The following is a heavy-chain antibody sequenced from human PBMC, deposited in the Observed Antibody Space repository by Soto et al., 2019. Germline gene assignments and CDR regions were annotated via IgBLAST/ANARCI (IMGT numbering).Heavy chain of an antibody. CDR1: GGSISSGGYY. CDR3: ARVWGDSSSWYGPVNWFDP. J-gene: IGHJ5*02. Sequence: QVQLQESGPGLVKPSQTLSLTCTVSGGSISSGGYYWSWIRQHPGKGPEWIGYIYYSGSTYYNPSLKSRVTISGDTSKNQFSLKLSSVTAADTAVYDGARVWGDSSSWYGPVNWFDPWGQGTLVTVSS. CDR2: IYYSGST. V-gene: IGHV4-31*03. D-gene: IGHD6-13*01.